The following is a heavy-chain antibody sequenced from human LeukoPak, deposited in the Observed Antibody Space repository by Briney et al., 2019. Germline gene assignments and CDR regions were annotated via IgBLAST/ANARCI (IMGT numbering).Heavy chain of an antibody. CDR3: ARDLHYCVAMDV. CDR2: IGSDNKP. V-gene: IGHV3-23*01. D-gene: IGHD4-17*01. CDR1: GFTFSAYA. Sequence: GGSLRLSCEASGFTFSAYAMTWVRQAPGQGLEWVSSIGSDNKPHYSESVKGRFAISRDNSKCMLFLQLNSLRAEDTALYYCARDLHYCVAMDVWGQGTTVSVS. J-gene: IGHJ6*02.